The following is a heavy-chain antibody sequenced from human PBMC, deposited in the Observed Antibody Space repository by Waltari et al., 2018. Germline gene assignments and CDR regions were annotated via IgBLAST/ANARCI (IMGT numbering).Heavy chain of an antibody. CDR1: GGSFSGYY. CDR2: INHSGST. D-gene: IGHD5-18*01. CDR3: ARPRGYSYGLGACDI. J-gene: IGHJ3*02. V-gene: IGHV4-34*01. Sequence: VQLQQWGAGLLKPSETLSLTCAVYGGSFSGYYWSWIRQPPGKGLEWIGEINHSGSTNYNPSLKSRVTISVDTSKNQFSLKLSSGTAADTAVYYCARPRGYSYGLGACDIWGQGTMVTVSS.